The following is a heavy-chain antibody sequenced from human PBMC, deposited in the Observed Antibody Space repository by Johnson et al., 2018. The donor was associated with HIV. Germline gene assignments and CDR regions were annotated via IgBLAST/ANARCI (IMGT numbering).Heavy chain of an antibody. V-gene: IGHV3-66*01. CDR2: IYSGGST. J-gene: IGHJ3*02. D-gene: IGHD6-13*01. Sequence: VKLVESGGGLVQPGGSLRLSCAASGFTVSSNYMSWVRQAPGKGLEWVSVIYSGGSTYYADSVKGRFTISRDNSKNTLYLQMNSLRAEDTALYYCARAKYGSSGYHACDIWGQVTMVTGSS. CDR3: ARAKYGSSGYHACDI. CDR1: GFTVSSNY.